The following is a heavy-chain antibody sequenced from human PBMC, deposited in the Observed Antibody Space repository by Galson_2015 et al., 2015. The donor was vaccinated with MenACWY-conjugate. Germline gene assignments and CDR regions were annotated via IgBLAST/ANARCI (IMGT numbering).Heavy chain of an antibody. J-gene: IGHJ4*02. CDR3: AREYKGTEQWLFDFDY. V-gene: IGHV3-7*03. CDR1: GFTFSSYW. Sequence: SLRLSCAASGFTFSSYWMSWVRQAPGKGLEWVAYIKQDGSEKYYVDSVKGRFTISRDNAKNSLYLQMNSLRAEDTAVYYCAREYKGTEQWLFDFDYWGQGTLVTVSS. D-gene: IGHD6-19*01. CDR2: IKQDGSEK.